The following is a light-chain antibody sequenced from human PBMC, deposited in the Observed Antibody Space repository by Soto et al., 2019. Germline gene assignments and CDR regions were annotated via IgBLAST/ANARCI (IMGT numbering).Light chain of an antibody. J-gene: IGKJ1*01. CDR3: HQFGGSTRA. CDR2: DAF. Sequence: IVLTQSPGTLSLSPGERATLSCRASQTVPSNYLAWYQQRPGQAPRLLIYDAFTRASGTPDRFSGSGSGTDFILTISRLEPEDFAVYYCHQFGGSTRAFGQGTKVEIK. V-gene: IGKV3-20*01. CDR1: QTVPSNY.